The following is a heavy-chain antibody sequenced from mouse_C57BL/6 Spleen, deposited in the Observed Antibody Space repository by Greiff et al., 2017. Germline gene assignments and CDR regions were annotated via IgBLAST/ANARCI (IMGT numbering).Heavy chain of an antibody. V-gene: IGHV1-42*01. CDR3: ENYGNYSFAY. CDR2: INPSTGGT. Sequence: EVQVVESGPELVKPGASVKISCKASGYSFTGYYMNWVKQSPEKSLEWIGEINPSTGGTTYNQKFKAKATLTVDKSSSTAYMQLKSLTSEDSAVYYCENYGNYSFAYWGQGTLVTVSA. D-gene: IGHD2-1*01. J-gene: IGHJ3*01. CDR1: GYSFTGYY.